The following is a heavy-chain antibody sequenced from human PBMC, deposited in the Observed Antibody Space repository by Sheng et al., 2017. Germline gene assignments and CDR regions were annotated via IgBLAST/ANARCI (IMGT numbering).Heavy chain of an antibody. V-gene: IGHV5-51*03. CDR1: GYSFANYW. CDR3: ARREDTPMAEYFQH. Sequence: EVQLVQSRAEVKKPGESLRISCKASGYSFANYWIGWVRQMPGKGLEWMGIIYPGDSDTRYSPSFEGQVIISADKSSDTAYLHWSNLKASDTAMYYCARREDTPMAEYFQHWGQGTLVSVSS. D-gene: IGHD5-18*01. CDR2: IYPGDSDT. J-gene: IGHJ1*01.